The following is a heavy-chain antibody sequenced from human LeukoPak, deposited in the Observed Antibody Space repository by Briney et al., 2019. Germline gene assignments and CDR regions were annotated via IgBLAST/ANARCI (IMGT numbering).Heavy chain of an antibody. V-gene: IGHV3-33*01. J-gene: IGHJ4*02. CDR2: KGNDGSNT. CDR1: GFTFNKYA. CDR3: ARDRGTREDASVSGSFDY. Sequence: GGSLRLSCAASGFTFNKYAMHWVRQPPAKGREGGAIKGNDGSNTKCGDSVKGRFTISRDNSKNTVSLQMNSLRDEDTAVYYCARDRGTREDASVSGSFDYWGQGALVTVSS. D-gene: IGHD3-10*01.